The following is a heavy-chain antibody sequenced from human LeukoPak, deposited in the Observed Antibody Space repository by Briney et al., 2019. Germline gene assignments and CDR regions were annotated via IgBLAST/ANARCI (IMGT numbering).Heavy chain of an antibody. CDR3: VSSLLVDTAMVFFDY. Sequence: SETLSLTCTVSGGSISSGGYYWSWIRQHPGKGLEWIVYIYYSGSTYYNPSLKSRVTISVDTSKNQFSLKLSSVTAADTAVYYCVSSLLVDTAMVFFDYWGQGTLVTVSS. J-gene: IGHJ4*02. D-gene: IGHD5-18*01. CDR2: IYYSGST. CDR1: GGSISSGGYY. V-gene: IGHV4-31*03.